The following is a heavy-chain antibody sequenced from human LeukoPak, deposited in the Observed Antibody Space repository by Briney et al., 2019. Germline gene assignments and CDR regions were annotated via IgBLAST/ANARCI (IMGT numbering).Heavy chain of an antibody. CDR3: AAGYYYESSGYYL. D-gene: IGHD3-22*01. V-gene: IGHV3-43*02. Sequence: AGGSLRLSCAASGFTFDDYAMHWVRQTPGKGLEWVSLISGDGGSTYYADSVKGRFTISRDNSKNSLYLQMNSLRTEDTGLYYCAAGYYYESSGYYLWGQGTLVTVSS. J-gene: IGHJ5*02. CDR2: ISGDGGST. CDR1: GFTFDDYA.